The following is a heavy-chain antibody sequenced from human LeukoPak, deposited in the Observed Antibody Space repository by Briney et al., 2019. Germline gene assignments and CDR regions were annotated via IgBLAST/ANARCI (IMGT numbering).Heavy chain of an antibody. V-gene: IGHV5-51*01. Sequence: GESLKISCKGSGYSFTSYWIGWVRQMPGNGLEWMGIIYPGDSDTRYSPSFQGQVTISADKSISTAYLQWSSLKASDTAMYYCARTPLYDFWSGYSPDYWGQGTLVTVSS. CDR2: IYPGDSDT. CDR3: ARTPLYDFWSGYSPDY. J-gene: IGHJ4*02. CDR1: GYSFTSYW. D-gene: IGHD3-3*01.